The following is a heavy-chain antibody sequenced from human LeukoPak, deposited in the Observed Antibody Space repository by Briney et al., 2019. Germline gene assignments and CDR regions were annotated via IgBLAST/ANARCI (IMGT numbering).Heavy chain of an antibody. D-gene: IGHD3-22*01. CDR3: ASGVVTFDY. V-gene: IGHV4-34*01. J-gene: IGHJ4*02. CDR2: INHSGST. CDR1: GGSFSGYY. Sequence: PSETLSLTCAVYGGSFSGYYWSWTRQPPGKGLEWIGEINHSGSTNYNPSLKSRVTISVDTSKNQFSLKLSSVTAADTAVYYCASGVVTFDYWGQGTLVTVSS.